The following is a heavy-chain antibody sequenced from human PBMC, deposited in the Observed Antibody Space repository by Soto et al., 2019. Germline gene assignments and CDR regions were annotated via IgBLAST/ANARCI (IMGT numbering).Heavy chain of an antibody. CDR1: GFTFSSYA. V-gene: IGHV3-23*01. Sequence: GGSLRLSCAASGFTFSSYAMSWVRQAPGKGLEWVSAISGSGGSTYYADSVKGRFTISRDNSKNTLYLQINSLRAEDTAAYYCAKSSPRGFLEWLFFPYWGRGTLFSVAS. CDR2: ISGSGGST. J-gene: IGHJ4*02. D-gene: IGHD3-3*01. CDR3: AKSSPRGFLEWLFFPY.